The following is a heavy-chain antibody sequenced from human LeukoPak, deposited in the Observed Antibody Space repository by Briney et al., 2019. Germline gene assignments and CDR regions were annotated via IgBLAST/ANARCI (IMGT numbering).Heavy chain of an antibody. J-gene: IGHJ4*02. CDR2: IKHDGSEK. CDR1: GFIFTNYF. CDR3: ATDRGWRTSGYYLYYFEY. V-gene: IGHV3-7*01. Sequence: LSGGSLRLSCAASGFIFTNYFMSWVRRAPGKGLEWVASIKHDGSEKYYVDSVRGRFTISRDNTMNSLYLRMSSLRAEDTAVYYCATDRGWRTSGYYLYYFEYWGQGTLVTYSS. D-gene: IGHD3-3*01.